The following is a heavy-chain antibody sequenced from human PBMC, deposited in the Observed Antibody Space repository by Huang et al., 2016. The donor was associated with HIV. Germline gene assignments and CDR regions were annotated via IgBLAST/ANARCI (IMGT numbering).Heavy chain of an antibody. Sequence: QVQLVQSGGEVKKPGASVKVSCKASDYTFTSYGISWVRQAPGQGLEWMGWISTNNGDTNYAQKFQGRGTMITDTSTSTAYMELRSLRSDDTAVYYCGGSSGYWSFDYWGQGTLVTVSS. CDR1: DYTFTSYG. CDR2: ISTNNGDT. CDR3: GGSSGYWSFDY. V-gene: IGHV1-18*04. J-gene: IGHJ4*02. D-gene: IGHD3-22*01.